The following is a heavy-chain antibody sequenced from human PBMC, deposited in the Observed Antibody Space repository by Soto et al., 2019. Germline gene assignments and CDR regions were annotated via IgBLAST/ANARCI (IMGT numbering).Heavy chain of an antibody. D-gene: IGHD2-2*01. Sequence: EVQLLESGGGLVQPGRSLRLSCAASGFSFNSYVMTWVRQAPGKGLEWVSGISASGRSTYYADSVRGRFTTSRDNSKNTVCLEMNNLRVDDTAVYYCTKPFEYQMPSFWFVDVGGRGSLVTVSP. J-gene: IGHJ2*01. CDR2: ISASGRST. CDR3: TKPFEYQMPSFWFVDV. V-gene: IGHV3-23*01. CDR1: GFSFNSYV.